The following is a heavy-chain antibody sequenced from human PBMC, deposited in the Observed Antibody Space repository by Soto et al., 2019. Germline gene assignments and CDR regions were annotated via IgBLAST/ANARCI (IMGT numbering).Heavy chain of an antibody. CDR3: ARGGGATFTHYYSDMDV. D-gene: IGHD1-26*01. CDR1: GYTFSTYE. Sequence: QVQLVQSGAEVKKPGASVKVSCEASGYTFSTYEMHWVRQAPGQRPEWMGWINGGNGKSKYSETLQGRVTFTRDTSTSTAYMELTSLTSEDTAVYYCARGGGATFTHYYSDMDVWGTGTTVTVSS. CDR2: INGGNGKS. J-gene: IGHJ6*03. V-gene: IGHV1-3*01.